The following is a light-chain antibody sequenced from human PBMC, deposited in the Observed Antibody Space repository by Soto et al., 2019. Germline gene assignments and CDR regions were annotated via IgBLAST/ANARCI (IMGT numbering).Light chain of an antibody. V-gene: IGLV3-21*02. CDR3: QVWDSSSDRV. Sequence: SYELTQPPSVSVAPGQTARITCGGNNIGSKSVHWYQQKPGQAPVLVVYDDSDRPSGIPELFSGSNSGNTATLTISRVEAGDEADYYCQVWDSSSDRVFGGGTKVTVL. J-gene: IGLJ2*01. CDR2: DDS. CDR1: NIGSKS.